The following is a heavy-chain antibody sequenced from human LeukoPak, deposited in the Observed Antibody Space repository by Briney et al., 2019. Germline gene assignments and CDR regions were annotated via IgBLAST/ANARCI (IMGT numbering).Heavy chain of an antibody. CDR3: ARSPGNYYDSSGYSYYFDY. CDR1: GYSFTNYW. J-gene: IGHJ4*02. Sequence: PGESLKISCKGSGYSFTNYWIGWVRQMPGKGLEWMAIIDPDDSDTRYSPSFQGQVTISADKSISTAYLQWSSLKASDTAMYYCARSPGNYYDSSGYSYYFDYWGQGTLVTVSS. CDR2: IDPDDSDT. D-gene: IGHD3-22*01. V-gene: IGHV5-51*01.